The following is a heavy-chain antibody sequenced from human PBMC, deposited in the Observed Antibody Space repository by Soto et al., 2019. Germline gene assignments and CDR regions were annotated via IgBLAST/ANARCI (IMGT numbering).Heavy chain of an antibody. CDR2: ISGSGGST. D-gene: IGHD3-10*01. Sequence: EVQLLESGGGWVQPVGSLRRSCAASGFTFSSYAMSWFRQAPGKGLECVSAISGSGGSTYYAYSGKARFTISRDNSKNPLYLQMTSLRAGNAAVYYCAKGEGVRGTYGSGNWGYWGQGTLVTVSS. CDR1: GFTFSSYA. CDR3: AKGEGVRGTYGSGNWGY. J-gene: IGHJ4*02. V-gene: IGHV3-23*01.